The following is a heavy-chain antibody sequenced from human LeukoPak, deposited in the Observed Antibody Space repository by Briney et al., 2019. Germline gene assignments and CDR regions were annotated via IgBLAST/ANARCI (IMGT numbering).Heavy chain of an antibody. CDR1: GFTFSSYS. Sequence: GGSLRLSCAASGFTFSSYSMNWVRQAPGKGLEWVSYISSSSSTIYYADSVKGRFTISRDNAKNSLYLQMNSLRVEDTAVYYCARASYGDYDYWGQGTLVTVSS. J-gene: IGHJ4*02. D-gene: IGHD4-17*01. CDR3: ARASYGDYDY. V-gene: IGHV3-48*01. CDR2: ISSSSSTI.